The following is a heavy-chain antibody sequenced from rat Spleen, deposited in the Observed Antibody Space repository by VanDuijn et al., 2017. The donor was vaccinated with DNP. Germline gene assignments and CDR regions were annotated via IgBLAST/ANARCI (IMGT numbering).Heavy chain of an antibody. D-gene: IGHD1-11*01. J-gene: IGHJ2*01. CDR1: GFIFNDFW. CDR2: INKDSSTI. CDR3: AKGPNYGGWSDYFDY. V-gene: IGHV4-2*01. Sequence: EVKLVESGGGLVQPGRSLKLSCAASGFIFNDFWMGWVRQAPGKGLEWIGQINKDSSTITYIPSLKDKFTISRDNAQNTLYLQMSKLGSEDTAIYYGAKGPNYGGWSDYFDYWGQGVMVTVSS.